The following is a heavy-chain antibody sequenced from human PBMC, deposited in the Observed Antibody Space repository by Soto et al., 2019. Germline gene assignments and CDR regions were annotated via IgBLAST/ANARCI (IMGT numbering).Heavy chain of an antibody. CDR2: ISPKSGNT. D-gene: IGHD3-10*01. Sequence: AAVRVSCKTSGYTFTRNGISWVRQSPGQGLEWMGWISPKSGNTKYAQKFQGRVIMTTDTSASTAYMELSSLRSEDTAVYYCAILYGSGKYGMDVWGQGTTVTVSS. CDR3: AILYGSGKYGMDV. CDR1: GYTFTRNG. J-gene: IGHJ6*02. V-gene: IGHV1-18*01.